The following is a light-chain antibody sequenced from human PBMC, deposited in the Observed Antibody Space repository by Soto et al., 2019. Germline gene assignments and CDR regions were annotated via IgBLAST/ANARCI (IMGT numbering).Light chain of an antibody. J-gene: IGKJ1*01. CDR1: QSLVYSDGNTY. CDR2: QIS. V-gene: IGKV2-24*01. Sequence: DIVLTQTPLSSPVTLGQPASISCRSSQSLVYSDGNTYLSWLQQRPGQPPRLLIYQISNRFSGVPDRFSGSVAGTDFTLKISRVEAEDVGVYSCVQFSHFPRTLGQGTKVEIK. CDR3: VQFSHFPRT.